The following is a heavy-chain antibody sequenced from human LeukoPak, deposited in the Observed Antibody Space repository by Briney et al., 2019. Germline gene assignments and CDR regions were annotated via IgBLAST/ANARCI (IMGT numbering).Heavy chain of an antibody. Sequence: GGSLRLSCAASGFTFSSYWMSWVRQAPGKGLEWVSIIYSGGNTNYADSVKGRFTISRDNSKNTVYLQMNSLRAADTAVYYCARFLRGGHEYFDYWGQGTLVTVSS. J-gene: IGHJ4*02. CDR1: GFTFSSYW. V-gene: IGHV3-53*01. CDR3: ARFLRGGHEYFDY. D-gene: IGHD3-16*01. CDR2: IYSGGNT.